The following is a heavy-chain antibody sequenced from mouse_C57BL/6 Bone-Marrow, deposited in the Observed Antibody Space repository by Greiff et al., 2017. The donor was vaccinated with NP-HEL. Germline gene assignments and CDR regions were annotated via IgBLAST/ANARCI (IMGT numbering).Heavy chain of an antibody. V-gene: IGHV3-6*01. D-gene: IGHD1-1*01. J-gene: IGHJ3*01. CDR1: GYSITSGYY. CDR3: AREGVARPY. CDR2: ISYDGSN. Sequence: ESGPGLVKPSQSLSLTCSVTGYSITSGYYWNWIRQFPGNKLEWMGYISYDGSNNYNPSLKNRISITRDTSKNQFFLKLNSVTTEDTATYYCAREGVARPYWGQGTLVTVSA.